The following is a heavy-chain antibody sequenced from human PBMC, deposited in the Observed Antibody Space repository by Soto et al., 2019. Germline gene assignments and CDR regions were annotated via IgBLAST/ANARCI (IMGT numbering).Heavy chain of an antibody. J-gene: IGHJ4*02. Sequence: QVQLVQSGAEVRKPGSSVQVSCKASGDSFSTLGINWVRQAPGQGLEWMGGIIPMFGKGRYAQRFQGRATPTADKSTSTAYMELSSLRSDDTAVYYCATAHSSGWYFFDYWGQGSLVTVSS. D-gene: IGHD6-19*01. CDR1: GDSFSTLG. V-gene: IGHV1-69*06. CDR3: ATAHSSGWYFFDY. CDR2: IIPMFGKG.